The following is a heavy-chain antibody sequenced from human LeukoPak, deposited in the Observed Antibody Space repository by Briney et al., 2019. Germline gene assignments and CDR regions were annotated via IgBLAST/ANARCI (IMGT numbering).Heavy chain of an antibody. CDR2: ISSSGSTI. D-gene: IGHD3-9*01. J-gene: IGHJ4*02. Sequence: LSLTCSVSGGSISSYYWSWIRQPPGKGLEWVSYISSSGSTIYYADSVKGRFTISRDNAKNSLYLQMNSLRAEDTAVYYCARVNSGYTTLWGQGTLVTVSS. CDR3: ARVNSGYTTL. CDR1: GGSISSYY. V-gene: IGHV3-11*01.